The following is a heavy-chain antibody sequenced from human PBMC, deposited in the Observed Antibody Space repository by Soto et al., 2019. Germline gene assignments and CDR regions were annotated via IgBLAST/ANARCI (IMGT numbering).Heavy chain of an antibody. CDR2: IYYSGST. CDR3: ARAKAPLYSSSWYWFDP. J-gene: IGHJ5*02. CDR1: GGSISSGGYY. D-gene: IGHD6-13*01. V-gene: IGHV4-61*08. Sequence: SETLSLTCTVSGGSISSGGYYWSWIRQHPGNGLEWIGYIYYSGSTNYNPSLKSRVTISVDTSKNQFSLKLSSVTAADTAVYYCARAKAPLYSSSWYWFDPWGQGTLVTVSS.